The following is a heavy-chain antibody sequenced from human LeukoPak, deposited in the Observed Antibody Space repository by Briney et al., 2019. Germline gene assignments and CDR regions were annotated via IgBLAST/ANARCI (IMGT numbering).Heavy chain of an antibody. J-gene: IGHJ4*02. CDR1: GFTFSNAW. Sequence: PGGSLRLSCAASGFTFSNAWMSWVRQAPGKGLEWVALIKKDGSDEHYADSVKGRFTISRDNSKNTLYLQMNSLRAEDTAVYYCARYCSGCYRGLDYWGQGTLATVSS. V-gene: IGHV3-30*03. CDR2: IKKDGSDE. D-gene: IGHD2-15*01. CDR3: ARYCSGCYRGLDY.